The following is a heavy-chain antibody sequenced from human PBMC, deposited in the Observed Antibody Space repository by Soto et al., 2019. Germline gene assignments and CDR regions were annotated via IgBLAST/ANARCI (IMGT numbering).Heavy chain of an antibody. V-gene: IGHV4-59*01. J-gene: IGHJ4*02. Sequence: SETLSLTCSVSGGSITGYYWSWIRQAPGKGLEWIGYVYDTGSTSYNPSLQSRVTISVDTSKKQFSLSLRLVTAADTAVYFCAMSIAVPSSHIDHWGQGTRVTVSS. CDR1: GGSITGYY. D-gene: IGHD6-6*01. CDR2: VYDTGST. CDR3: AMSIAVPSSHIDH.